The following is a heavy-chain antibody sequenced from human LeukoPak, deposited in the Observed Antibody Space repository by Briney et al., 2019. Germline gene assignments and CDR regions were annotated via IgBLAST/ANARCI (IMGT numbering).Heavy chain of an antibody. Sequence: SETLSLTCTVSGGSISSNYWSWIRQPPGKGPEWIGYIYYSGSTNRNPSLKSRVTISVDTSKNQFSLTLRSVTAADTAVYYCAKHLTNAYYDMIWFDPWGQGTLVTVSS. CDR3: AKHLTNAYYDMIWFDP. CDR1: GGSISSNY. CDR2: IYYSGST. V-gene: IGHV4-59*01. J-gene: IGHJ5*02. D-gene: IGHD3-16*01.